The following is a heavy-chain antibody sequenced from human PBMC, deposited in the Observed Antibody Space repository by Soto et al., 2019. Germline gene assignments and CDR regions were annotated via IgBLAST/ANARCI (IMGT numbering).Heavy chain of an antibody. Sequence: QVQLVESGGGVVQPGRSLRLSCAASGFTFSSYALHWVRQAPGKGLEWVAVISYDGSNKYYADSVKGRFTISRDNSKNTLYLQMNSLRAEDTAVYYCAREDGTTQPLFDYWGQGTLVTVSS. D-gene: IGHD1-7*01. CDR3: AREDGTTQPLFDY. V-gene: IGHV3-30-3*01. J-gene: IGHJ4*02. CDR2: ISYDGSNK. CDR1: GFTFSSYA.